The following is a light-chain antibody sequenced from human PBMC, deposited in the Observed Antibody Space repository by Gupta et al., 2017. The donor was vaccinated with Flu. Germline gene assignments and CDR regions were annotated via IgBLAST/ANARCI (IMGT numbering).Light chain of an antibody. CDR1: QSVSSIF. J-gene: IGKJ1*01. CDR2: ATS. V-gene: IGKV3-20*01. CDR3: HQYGNSPLT. Sequence: EIVLTQSPGTLSWTPGESATPSCRASQSVSSIFFGWYQQKPGQAPRLVMHATSSRATGIPDRFSGSGSGTDFTLTISRLEPEDFAVYYCHQYGNSPLTFGQGTKVEIK.